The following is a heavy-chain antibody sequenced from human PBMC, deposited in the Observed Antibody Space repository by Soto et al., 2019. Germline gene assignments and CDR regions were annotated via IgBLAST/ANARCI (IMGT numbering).Heavy chain of an antibody. V-gene: IGHV4-39*01. CDR2: FFYSGST. J-gene: IGHJ4*02. Sequence: PSETLSLTCIVSGGSFSSSSYYWGWIRQPPGKGLEWIGSFFYSGSTYYNPSLKSRVTISVDTSKNQFSLRLSSVTAADTAVYYCARHGGVAAGSHYGDFDYWGQGTRVTVSS. CDR1: GGSFSSSSYY. D-gene: IGHD3-16*01. CDR3: ARHGGVAAGSHYGDFDY.